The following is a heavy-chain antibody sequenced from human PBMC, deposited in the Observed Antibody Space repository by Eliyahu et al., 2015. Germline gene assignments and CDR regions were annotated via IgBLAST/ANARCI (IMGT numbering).Heavy chain of an antibody. J-gene: IGHJ2*01. D-gene: IGHD6-19*01. V-gene: IGHV3-33*01. CDR3: ARDADTSAWYWYFDL. Sequence: QVQLVESGGGEVQPGRSLRLSXTASGXXXXYYGMHWVRQAPGKRLESVALMWSNGIKTDYADSVKGRFTISRDSSKNTVYLQINSLRAEDTAVYYCARDADTSAWYWYFDLWGRGTLVTVSS. CDR1: GXXXXYYG. CDR2: MWSNGIKT.